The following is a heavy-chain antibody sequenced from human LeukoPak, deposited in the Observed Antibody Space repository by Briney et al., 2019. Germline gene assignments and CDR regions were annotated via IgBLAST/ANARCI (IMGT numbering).Heavy chain of an antibody. Sequence: GGSLRLSCAASGFTFDDYGMSWVRQAPGKGLEWVSAVNWNGGSTGYADSVKGRFTISRDNAKNSLYLQMNSLRAEDTALYYCARYKVLSYYYYGMDVWGQGTTVTVSS. CDR1: GFTFDDYG. D-gene: IGHD1-14*01. V-gene: IGHV3-20*04. CDR2: VNWNGGST. CDR3: ARYKVLSYYYYGMDV. J-gene: IGHJ6*02.